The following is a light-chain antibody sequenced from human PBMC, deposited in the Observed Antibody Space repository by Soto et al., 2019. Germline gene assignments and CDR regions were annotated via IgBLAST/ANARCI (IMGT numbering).Light chain of an antibody. Sequence: EIVMTQSPATLSVSPGGRATLSCRASQSVTSNLAWYQQKPGQAPSLLIFGASTRATGIPARFSGTGSGTEFALTISSLQSEDFAVYYCQQYNQWPLTFGQGTRLEIK. J-gene: IGKJ5*01. CDR2: GAS. CDR1: QSVTSN. CDR3: QQYNQWPLT. V-gene: IGKV3-15*01.